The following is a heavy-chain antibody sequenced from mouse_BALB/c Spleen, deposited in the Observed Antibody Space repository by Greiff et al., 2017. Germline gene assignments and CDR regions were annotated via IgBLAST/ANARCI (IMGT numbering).Heavy chain of an antibody. CDR2: ISSGGSYT. V-gene: IGHV5-9-4*01. CDR3: ARGGYYGNSDYYAMDY. D-gene: IGHD2-1*01. J-gene: IGHJ4*01. Sequence: EVQGVESGGGLVKPGGSLKLSCAASGFTFSSYAMSWVRQSPEKRLEWVAEISSGGSYTYYPDTVTGRFTISRDNAKNTLYLEMSSLRSEDTAMYYCARGGYYGNSDYYAMDYWGQGTSVTVSS. CDR1: GFTFSSYA.